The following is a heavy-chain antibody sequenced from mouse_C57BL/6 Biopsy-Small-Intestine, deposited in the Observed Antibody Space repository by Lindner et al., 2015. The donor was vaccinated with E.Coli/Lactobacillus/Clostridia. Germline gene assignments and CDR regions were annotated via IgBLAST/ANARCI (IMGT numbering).Heavy chain of an antibody. CDR1: GYSFTGYY. D-gene: IGHD4-1*02. V-gene: IGHV1-43*01. Sequence: VQLQESGPELVKPGTSVKISCKASGYSFTGYYMHWVKQSSEKSLEWIGEINPSTGGTSYNQKFKGKATLTADKSSSTAYMQLKSLTSEDSAVYYCARSNWDVYTYWGQGTLVTVSS. CDR3: ARSNWDVYTY. J-gene: IGHJ3*01. CDR2: INPSTGGT.